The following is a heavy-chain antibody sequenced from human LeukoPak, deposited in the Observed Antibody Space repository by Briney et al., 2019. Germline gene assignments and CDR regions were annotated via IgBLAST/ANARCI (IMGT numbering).Heavy chain of an antibody. V-gene: IGHV7-4-1*02. J-gene: IGHJ4*02. CDR2: INTNTGNP. D-gene: IGHD3-3*01. CDR3: ARAPPPQLRFLEWDPYYFDY. Sequence: ASVKVSCKASGHTFTSYAMNWVRQAPGQGLEWMGWINTNTGNPTYAQGFTGRFVFSLDTSVSTAYLQISSLKAEDTAAYYCARAPPPQLRFLEWDPYYFDYWGQGTLVTVSS. CDR1: GHTFTSYA.